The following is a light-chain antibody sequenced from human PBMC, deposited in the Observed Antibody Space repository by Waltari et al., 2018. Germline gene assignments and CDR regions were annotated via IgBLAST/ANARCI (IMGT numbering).Light chain of an antibody. Sequence: DIQMTQSPASLSASIGDRVIITCRASQTISTYLNWYQQKMGQAPKLLISAASTLHYGVPSRFSGSGSGTDFTLTISSVQPEDFGDYFCQQSFYVPISFGQGTRLDIK. CDR3: QQSFYVPIS. V-gene: IGKV1-39*01. CDR2: AAS. CDR1: QTISTY. J-gene: IGKJ5*01.